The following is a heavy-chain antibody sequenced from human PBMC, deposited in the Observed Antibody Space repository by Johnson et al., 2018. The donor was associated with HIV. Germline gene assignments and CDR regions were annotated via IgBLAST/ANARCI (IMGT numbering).Heavy chain of an antibody. CDR3: TTDLPGGYYGGNWTYDAFNI. CDR2: IKQDGGEK. D-gene: IGHD4-23*01. V-gene: IGHV3-7*03. CDR1: GFTFSDYY. Sequence: VQLVESGGGLVQPGGSLRLSCAVSGFTFSDYYMSWIRQAPGKGLEWVPGKGLEWVANIKQDGGEKYYADSVKGRFTISRDDAKNSLYLQMNSLKTEDTAVYYCTTDLPGGYYGGNWTYDAFNIWGQGTMVTVSS. J-gene: IGHJ3*02.